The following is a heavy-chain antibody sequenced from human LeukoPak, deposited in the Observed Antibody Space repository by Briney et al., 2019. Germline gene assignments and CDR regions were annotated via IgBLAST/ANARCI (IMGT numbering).Heavy chain of an antibody. V-gene: IGHV4-38-2*02. J-gene: IGHJ4*02. D-gene: IGHD1-26*01. CDR1: GYSISSGYY. CDR2: IYHSGST. Sequence: SETLSLTCTVSGYSISSGYYWGWIRQPPGKGLEWIGSIYHSGSTYYNPSLKSRVTISVDTSKNQFSLKLSSVTAADTAVYYCARLSADSGSYGGWGQGTLVTVSS. CDR3: ARLSADSGSYGG.